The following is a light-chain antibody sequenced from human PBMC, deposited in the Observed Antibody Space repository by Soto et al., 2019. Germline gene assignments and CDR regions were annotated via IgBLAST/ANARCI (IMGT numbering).Light chain of an antibody. J-gene: IGKJ5*01. Sequence: DIQMTQSPSSLSASVGDRVTITCRASQSISSYLNWYQQKPGKAPKLLIYAASSLQSGVPSRFSGSGSGTDFTLTISSLQPEDFATYYCQQSYSTPLIGFGQGTRLETK. CDR3: QQSYSTPLIG. CDR2: AAS. CDR1: QSISSY. V-gene: IGKV1-39*01.